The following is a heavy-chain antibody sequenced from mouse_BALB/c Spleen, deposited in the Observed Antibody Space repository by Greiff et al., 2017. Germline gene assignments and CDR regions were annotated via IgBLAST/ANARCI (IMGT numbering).Heavy chain of an antibody. CDR3: TRVWDLYYAMDY. Sequence: VHLQQSGTVLARPGASVKMSCKASGYTFTSYWMHWVKQRPGQGLEWIGAIYPGNSDTSYNQKFKGKAKLTAVTSTSTAYMELSSLTNEDSAVYYFTRVWDLYYAMDYWGQGTSVTVSS. J-gene: IGHJ4*01. D-gene: IGHD4-1*01. V-gene: IGHV1-5*01. CDR2: IYPGNSDT. CDR1: GYTFTSYW.